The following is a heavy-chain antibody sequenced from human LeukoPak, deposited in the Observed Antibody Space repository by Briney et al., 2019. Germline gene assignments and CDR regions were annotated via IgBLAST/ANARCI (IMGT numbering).Heavy chain of an antibody. J-gene: IGHJ5*02. CDR3: ARAGKGIAAAGGGLGWFDP. Sequence: SETLSLTCTVSGGSISSYYWSWLRQPAGNRLEWIGRIYISGSTNYNPSLKSRVTMSVDTSKNQFSLKLSSVTAADTAVYYCARAGKGIAAAGGGLGWFDPWGQGTLVTVSS. D-gene: IGHD6-13*01. CDR1: GGSISSYY. V-gene: IGHV4-4*07. CDR2: IYISGST.